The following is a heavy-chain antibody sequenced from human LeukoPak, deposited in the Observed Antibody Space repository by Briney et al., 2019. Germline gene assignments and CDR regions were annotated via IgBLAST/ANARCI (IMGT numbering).Heavy chain of an antibody. CDR3: ARGHGSGSYYNDQYGMDV. Sequence: PSETLSLTCTVSGGSISSYYWSWIRQPPGKGLEWIGYIYYSGSTNYNPSLKSRVTVSVDTSKNQFSLKLSSVTAADTAVYYCARGHGSGSYYNDQYGMDVWGQGTTVTVSS. CDR2: IYYSGST. D-gene: IGHD3-10*01. J-gene: IGHJ6*02. CDR1: GGSISSYY. V-gene: IGHV4-59*01.